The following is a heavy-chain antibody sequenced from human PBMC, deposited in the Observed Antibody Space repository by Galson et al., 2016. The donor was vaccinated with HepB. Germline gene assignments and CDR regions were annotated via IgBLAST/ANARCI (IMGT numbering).Heavy chain of an antibody. D-gene: IGHD3-10*01. Sequence: SETLSLTCTVSGGSINNPAYYWAWIRQSPGKGLQWIGSIYYTGTTSYNPSLRNLFTISMDTSKSHFSLELYSVTAADTAMYYCARDGWGVYLWGQGTLVTVSS. J-gene: IGHJ5*02. CDR1: GGSINNPAYY. CDR2: IYYTGTT. V-gene: IGHV4-39*02. CDR3: ARDGWGVYL.